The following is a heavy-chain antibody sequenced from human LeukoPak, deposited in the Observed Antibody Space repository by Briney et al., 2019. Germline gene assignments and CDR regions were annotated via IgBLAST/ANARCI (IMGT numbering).Heavy chain of an antibody. CDR2: IYHSGST. CDR1: GGSISTNNW. D-gene: IGHD6-25*01. V-gene: IGHV4-4*02. Sequence: SETLSLTCAVSGGSISTNNWWSWVRQPPGKGLEWIGEIYHSGSTNYNPSLKSPVTISVDKSKNQFSLRLSSVTAANTAVYYCAKKRNAAPYYFDCWGQGTLVTVSS. CDR3: AKKRNAAPYYFDC. J-gene: IGHJ4*02.